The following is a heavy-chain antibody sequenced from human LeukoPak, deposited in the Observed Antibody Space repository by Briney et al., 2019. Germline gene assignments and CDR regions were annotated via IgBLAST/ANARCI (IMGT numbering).Heavy chain of an antibody. J-gene: IGHJ6*03. D-gene: IGHD3/OR15-3a*01. CDR3: AKKVSFLDQPYLGYYMDV. Sequence: PGGSLRLSCAAAGFTFNSFGMHWVRQAPGKGLEWVAFIRYDGSNKYYADSVKGRFTISRDNSKNTLYLQMNSLRAEDTAVYYCAKKVSFLDQPYLGYYMDVWGKGTTVTVSS. CDR2: IRYDGSNK. CDR1: GFTFNSFG. V-gene: IGHV3-30*02.